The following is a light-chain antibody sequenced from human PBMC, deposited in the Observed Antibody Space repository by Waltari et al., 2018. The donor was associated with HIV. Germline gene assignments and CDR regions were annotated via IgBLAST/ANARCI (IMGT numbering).Light chain of an antibody. J-gene: IGLJ1*01. V-gene: IGLV2-14*02. Sequence: QSALTQPASVSGSPGQSITISCPGASGDVGTYNLVSWYQQRPGKAPRLLIYDDDKRPSGASLRFSGSKTGNTASLTISGLQAEDEADYYCTSYTTINTYVFGTGTKVTVL. CDR1: SGDVGTYNL. CDR2: DDD. CDR3: TSYTTINTYV.